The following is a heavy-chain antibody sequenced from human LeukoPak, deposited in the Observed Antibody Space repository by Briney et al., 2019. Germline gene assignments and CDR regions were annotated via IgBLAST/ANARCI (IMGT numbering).Heavy chain of an antibody. V-gene: IGHV3-9*01. D-gene: IGHD3-10*01. CDR2: ISWNSGSI. CDR3: ARQKDGSYDY. Sequence: GGSLRLSCAASGFTFDDYAMHWVRQAPGKGLEWVSGISWNSGSIGYADSVKGRFTISRDNAKKSLYLQMNSLRAEDTAVYYCARQKDGSYDYWGQGTLVTVSS. J-gene: IGHJ4*02. CDR1: GFTFDDYA.